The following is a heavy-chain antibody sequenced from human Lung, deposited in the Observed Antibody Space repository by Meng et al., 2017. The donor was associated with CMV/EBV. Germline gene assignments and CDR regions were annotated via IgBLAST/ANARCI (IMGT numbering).Heavy chain of an antibody. D-gene: IGHD2-2*01. CDR3: AKVRGYCSSTSCSPLHY. CDR2: IYSGGSST. V-gene: IGHV3-23*03. J-gene: IGHJ4*02. CDR1: GFTFSSYA. Sequence: SXAASGFTFSSYAMSWVRQAPGKGLEWVSVIYSGGSSTYYADSVKGRFTISRDNSKNTLYLQMNSLRAEDTAVYYCAKVRGYCSSTSCSPLHYWGQGTXVTVSS.